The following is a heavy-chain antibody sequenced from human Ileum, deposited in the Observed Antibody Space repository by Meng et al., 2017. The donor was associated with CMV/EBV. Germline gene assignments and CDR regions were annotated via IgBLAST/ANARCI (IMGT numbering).Heavy chain of an antibody. Sequence: GGSLRLSCAASGFTFSSYSMNWVRQAPGKGLEWVSSISSSSSYIYYADSAKGRFTISRDNAKNSLYLQMNSLRAEDTAVYYCTRESQATYYAFLGQVGMDVWGQGTLVTVSS. CDR3: TRESQATYYAFLGQVGMDV. J-gene: IGHJ6*02. V-gene: IGHV3-21*03. CDR2: ISSSSSYI. D-gene: IGHD3-3*01. CDR1: GFTFSSYS.